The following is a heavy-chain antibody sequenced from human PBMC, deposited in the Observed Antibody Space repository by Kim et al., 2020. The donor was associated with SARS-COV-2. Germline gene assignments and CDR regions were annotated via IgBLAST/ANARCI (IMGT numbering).Heavy chain of an antibody. CDR1: GFTFSSYE. V-gene: IGHV3-48*03. CDR2: ISSSGSTI. D-gene: IGHD3-3*01. Sequence: GGSLRLSCAASGFTFSSYEMNWVRQAPGKGLEWVSYISSSGSTIYYADSVKGRFTISRDNAKNSLYLQMNSLRAEDTAVYYCARDRRFLEWLPFDYWGQGTLVTVSS. J-gene: IGHJ4*02. CDR3: ARDRRFLEWLPFDY.